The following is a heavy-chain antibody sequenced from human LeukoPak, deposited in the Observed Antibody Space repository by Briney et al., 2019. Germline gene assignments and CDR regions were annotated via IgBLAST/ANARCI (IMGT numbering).Heavy chain of an antibody. V-gene: IGHV4-4*07. J-gene: IGHJ4*02. CDR3: ARGPPPDFDC. CDR2: IYSSGST. CDR1: GGSISNYY. Sequence: PSETLSLTCTVSGGSISNYYWSWIRQPAGKGLEWIGRIYSSGSTDYNPSLKSRVTMSVDMSKNQFSLNLRSVTAADTAVYYCARGPPPDFDCWGQGTLVTVSS.